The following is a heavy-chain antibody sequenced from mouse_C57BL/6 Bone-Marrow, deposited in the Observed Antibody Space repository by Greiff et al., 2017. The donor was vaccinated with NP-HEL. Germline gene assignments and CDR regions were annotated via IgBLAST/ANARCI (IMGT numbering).Heavy chain of an antibody. V-gene: IGHV1-26*01. D-gene: IGHD1-1*01. CDR2: INPNNGGT. J-gene: IGHJ4*01. Sequence: VQLQQSGPELVKPGASVKISCKASGYTFTDYYMNWVKQSHGKSLEWIGDINPNNGGTSYNQKFKGKATLTVDKSSSTAYMELRSLTSEDSAVYYCEREVFITTVVERRYYYAMDYWGQGTSVTVSA. CDR1: GYTFTDYY. CDR3: EREVFITTVVERRYYYAMDY.